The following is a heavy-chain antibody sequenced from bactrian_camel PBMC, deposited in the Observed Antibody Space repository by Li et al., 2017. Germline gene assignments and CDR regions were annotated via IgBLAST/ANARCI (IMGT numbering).Heavy chain of an antibody. Sequence: VQLVESGGGHVQPGGSLRLSCAASGLTVSTYTMSWVRQAPGKGLEWVSAINSGGDSTYYADIVKGRFTISRDNAANTLYLQMNSLKPEDTAMYYCSPDLDGRRTSTRGRGTQVTVS. J-gene: IGHJ4*01. CDR2: INSGGDST. D-gene: IGHD6*01. CDR3: SPDLDGRRTST. CDR1: GLTVSTYT. V-gene: IGHV3S31*01.